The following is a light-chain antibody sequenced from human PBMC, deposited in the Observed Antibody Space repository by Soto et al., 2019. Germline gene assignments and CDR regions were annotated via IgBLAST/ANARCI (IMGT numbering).Light chain of an antibody. CDR2: EVS. V-gene: IGLV2-14*01. CDR3: SSYTSSTFYV. CDR1: SSDVGGYNY. J-gene: IGLJ1*01. Sequence: QSALTQPASVSGSPGQSITISCTGTSSDVGGYNYVSWYQQHPGKAPKLMIYEVSNRPSGVSNRSSGSESGNTASLTISGLQAEDEADYYCSSYTSSTFYVFGTGTKVTVL.